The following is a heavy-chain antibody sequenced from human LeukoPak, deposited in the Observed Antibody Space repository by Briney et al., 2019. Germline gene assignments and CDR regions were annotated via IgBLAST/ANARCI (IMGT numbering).Heavy chain of an antibody. V-gene: IGHV3-66*01. CDR2: IYSGGDT. Sequence: PGGSLRLSCAASGFTVSSNYMSWVRQTPGRGLEWLSIIYSGGDTYYPDSLKGRFTISRDNSKNTLYLQMNSLRAEDTAVYYCARVSVAGGWFDAWGQGTLVTVSS. D-gene: IGHD3-10*01. J-gene: IGHJ5*02. CDR3: ARVSVAGGWFDA. CDR1: GFTVSSNY.